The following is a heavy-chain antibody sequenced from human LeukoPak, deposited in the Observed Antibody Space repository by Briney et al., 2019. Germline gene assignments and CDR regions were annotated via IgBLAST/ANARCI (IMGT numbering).Heavy chain of an antibody. CDR1: GGSFSGYY. Sequence: SETLSLTCAVYGGSFSGYYWSWIRQPPGKGLEWIGEINHSGSTNYNPSLKSRVTISVDTSKNQFSLKLSSVTAADTAVYYCARGRLIYSSWYWELGYYFDYWGQGTLVTVSS. D-gene: IGHD6-13*01. CDR3: ARGRLIYSSWYWELGYYFDY. J-gene: IGHJ4*02. CDR2: INHSGST. V-gene: IGHV4-34*01.